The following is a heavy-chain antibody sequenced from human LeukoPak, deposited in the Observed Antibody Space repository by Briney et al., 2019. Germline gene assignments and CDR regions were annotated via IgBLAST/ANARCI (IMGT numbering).Heavy chain of an antibody. CDR1: GGSISSDY. D-gene: IGHD3-22*01. V-gene: IGHV4-4*07. CDR3: ARDWLLHHDAFDI. J-gene: IGHJ3*02. Sequence: SETLSLTCTVSGGSISSDYWSWIRQPAGKGLEWIGRIYTSGSTNYNPSLKSRVTMSVDTSKNQFSLKLSSVTAADTAVYYCARDWLLHHDAFDIWGQGTMVTVSS. CDR2: IYTSGST.